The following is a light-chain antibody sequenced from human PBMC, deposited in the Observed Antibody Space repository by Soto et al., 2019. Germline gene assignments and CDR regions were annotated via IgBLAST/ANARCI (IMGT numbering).Light chain of an antibody. CDR1: RIFSSSY. CDR2: GAS. V-gene: IGKV3-20*01. CDR3: QQYGTSPIS. J-gene: IGKJ5*01. Sequence: EIELTQSPGTLPLSPGEIATVYCRGSRIFSSSYLGWYQQRPGQAPRLIIYGASSRATGIPDRFIGSGSGTDCTLTISRLEPEDVAVYYCQQYGTSPISLGQGTRLEIK.